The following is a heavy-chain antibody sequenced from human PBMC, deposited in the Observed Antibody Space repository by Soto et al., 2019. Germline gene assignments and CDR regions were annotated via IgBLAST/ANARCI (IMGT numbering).Heavy chain of an antibody. CDR2: ISAYNGNT. CDR1: GYTFASYA. Sequence: QVQLVQSGAEVKKPGASVKVSCKASGYTFASYAISWMRQAPGQGLEWMGWISAYNGNTNYAQKLQGRVTMTTDTSPSPAYMEPRSPRSYDTAVYYCAKGPPPPDYWGQGTLVTVSS. CDR3: AKGPPPPDY. V-gene: IGHV1-18*01. J-gene: IGHJ4*02.